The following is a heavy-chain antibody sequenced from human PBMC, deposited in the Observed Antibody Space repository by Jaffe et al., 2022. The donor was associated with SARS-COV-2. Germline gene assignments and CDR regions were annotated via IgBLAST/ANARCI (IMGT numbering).Heavy chain of an antibody. CDR3: AMPACSSGGSCFQYYYGMDV. Sequence: QVQLVQSGAEVKKPGASVKVSCKASGYTFTSYDINWVRQATGQGLEWMGWMNPNSGNTGYAQKFQGRVTMTRNTSISTAYMELSSLRSEDTAVYYCAMPACSSGGSCFQYYYGMDVWGQGTTVTVSS. J-gene: IGHJ6*02. CDR2: MNPNSGNT. D-gene: IGHD2-15*01. V-gene: IGHV1-8*01. CDR1: GYTFTSYD.